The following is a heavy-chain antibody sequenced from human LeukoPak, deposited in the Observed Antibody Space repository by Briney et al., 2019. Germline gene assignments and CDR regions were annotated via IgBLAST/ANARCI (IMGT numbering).Heavy chain of an antibody. CDR3: ARSPVTTVEDAFDI. D-gene: IGHD4-23*01. CDR2: MYYSGST. Sequence: SETLSLTCIVSGGSISSYYWSWIRQSPGKGLEWMGYMYYSGSTDYNPSLKSRVTISADRSKNQFSLKPSSVTAADTAVYYCARSPVTTVEDAFDIWGQGTMVTVSS. V-gene: IGHV4-59*12. CDR1: GGSISSYY. J-gene: IGHJ3*02.